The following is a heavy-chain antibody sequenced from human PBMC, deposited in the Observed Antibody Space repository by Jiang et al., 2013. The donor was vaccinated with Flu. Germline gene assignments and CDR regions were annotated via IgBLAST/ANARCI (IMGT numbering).Heavy chain of an antibody. V-gene: IGHV1-46*01. CDR3: ARRGKDRARTGGQYFDY. J-gene: IGHJ4*02. CDR1: GYTFTNQY. D-gene: IGHD3/OR15-3a*01. Sequence: QVQLVESGAEVEKPGASVKFSCKASGYTFTNQYIHWVRQAPGQGLEWMGIVNPSAGTTAFAQNFQGRVTMTRDTSTSTAYMELSSLRSDDTAVYYCARRGKDRARTGGQYFDYWGQGTLVTVSS. CDR2: VNPSAGTT.